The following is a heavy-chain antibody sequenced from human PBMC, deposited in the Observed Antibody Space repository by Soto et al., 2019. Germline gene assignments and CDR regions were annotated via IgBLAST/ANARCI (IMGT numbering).Heavy chain of an antibody. CDR1: GVTFSGYA. D-gene: IGHD2-15*01. CDR2: TSYDENYK. J-gene: IGHJ4*02. V-gene: IGHV3-30*04. Sequence: PGGSLRLSCAASGVTFSGYAMHWVRQAPGKGLEWVAATSYDENYKYYADSVKGRFTISRDNSKNTLFLQMNSLTTEDTAVYYCARQGGSPRIWYFDHWGQGSLVTVSS. CDR3: ARQGGSPRIWYFDH.